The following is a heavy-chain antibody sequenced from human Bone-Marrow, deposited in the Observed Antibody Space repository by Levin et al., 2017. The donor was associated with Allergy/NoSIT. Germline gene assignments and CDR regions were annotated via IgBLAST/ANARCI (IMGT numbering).Heavy chain of an antibody. J-gene: IGHJ6*02. Sequence: SVKVSCKASGGTFSSYAISWVRQAPGQGLEWMGGITPIFGTANYAQKFQGRVTITADESTSTAYMELSSLRSEDTAVYYCARESSPVMNYGSGYGMDVWGQGTTVTVSS. CDR3: ARESSPVMNYGSGYGMDV. CDR2: ITPIFGTA. CDR1: GGTFSSYA. D-gene: IGHD3-10*01. V-gene: IGHV1-69*13.